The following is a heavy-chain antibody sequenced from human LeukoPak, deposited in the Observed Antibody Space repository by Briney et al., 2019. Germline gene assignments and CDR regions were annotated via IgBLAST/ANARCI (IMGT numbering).Heavy chain of an antibody. CDR2: ISSSGSTI. CDR3: ARIPLAGIQLWDYYYYMDV. CDR1: GFTFSSYE. Sequence: GGSLRLSCAASGFTFSSYEMNWVRQAPGKGLEWVSYISSSGSTIYYADSVKGRFTISRDNAKNSLYLQMNSLRAEDTAVYYCARIPLAGIQLWDYYYYMDVWGKGTTVTISS. D-gene: IGHD5-18*01. J-gene: IGHJ6*03. V-gene: IGHV3-48*03.